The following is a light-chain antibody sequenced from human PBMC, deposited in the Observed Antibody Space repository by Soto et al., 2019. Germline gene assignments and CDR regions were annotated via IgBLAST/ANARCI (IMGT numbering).Light chain of an antibody. J-gene: IGKJ5*01. CDR2: DAS. CDR1: QSVSSY. Sequence: IVLAQSACTLSLSPGESAPPSCKASQSVSSYLAWYQQKPGQAPRLLIYDASNRATGIPARFSGSGSGTDFTLTISSLEPEDFAVYYCQQRSNWPPLTFGQGTRLEIK. CDR3: QQRSNWPPLT. V-gene: IGKV3-11*01.